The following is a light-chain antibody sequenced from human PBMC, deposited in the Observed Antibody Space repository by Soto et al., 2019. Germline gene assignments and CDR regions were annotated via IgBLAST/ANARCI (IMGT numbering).Light chain of an antibody. CDR3: AAWDDSLNARGV. V-gene: IGLV1-44*01. CDR2: NDN. J-gene: IGLJ3*02. Sequence: QSVLTQPPSASGTPGQRVTISCSGSRSNIGSNAVSWYQQLPGTAPKLLIYNDNQRPSGAPDRFSASKSGTSASLAISGLQSEDEADYYCAAWDDSLNARGVFGGGTQLTVL. CDR1: RSNIGSNA.